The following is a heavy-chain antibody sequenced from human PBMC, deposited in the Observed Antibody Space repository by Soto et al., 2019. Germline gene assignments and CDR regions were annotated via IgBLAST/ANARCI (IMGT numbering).Heavy chain of an antibody. CDR2: IYYSGST. J-gene: IGHJ5*02. CDR1: GGSISSGDYY. CDR3: ARERGYSYGSPYNWFDP. Sequence: QVQLQESGPGLVKPSQTLSLTCTVSGGSISSGDYYWSWIRQPPGKGLEWIGYIYYSGSTYYNPSLKSRVTISVDTSKNQFSLKLSSVTAADTAVYYCARERGYSYGSPYNWFDPWGQGTLVTVSS. V-gene: IGHV4-30-4*01. D-gene: IGHD5-18*01.